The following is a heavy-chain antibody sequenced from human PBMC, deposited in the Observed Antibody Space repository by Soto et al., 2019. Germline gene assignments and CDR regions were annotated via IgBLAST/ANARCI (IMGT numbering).Heavy chain of an antibody. Sequence: ASVKVSCKVSGYTLTELSMHWVRQAPGKGLEWMGGFDPEDGETIYAQKFQGRVTMTEDTSTDTAYMELSSLRSEDTAVYYCATDPFAVTTPPFDIWGQGTMVTVSS. V-gene: IGHV1-24*01. CDR2: FDPEDGET. CDR3: ATDPFAVTTPPFDI. D-gene: IGHD4-17*01. CDR1: GYTLTELS. J-gene: IGHJ3*02.